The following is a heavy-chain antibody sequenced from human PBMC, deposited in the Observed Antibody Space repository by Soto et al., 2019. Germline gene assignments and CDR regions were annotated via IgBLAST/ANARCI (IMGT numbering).Heavy chain of an antibody. J-gene: IGHJ4*02. Sequence: SETLSLTCAVYGGSFSGYYWSWIRQPPGKGLEWIGEINHSGSTNYNPSLKSRVTISVDTSKNQFSPKLSSVTAADTAVYYCARATAYCSGGSCYYQGDDYWGQGTLVTVSS. D-gene: IGHD2-15*01. CDR3: ARATAYCSGGSCYYQGDDY. V-gene: IGHV4-34*01. CDR1: GGSFSGYY. CDR2: INHSGST.